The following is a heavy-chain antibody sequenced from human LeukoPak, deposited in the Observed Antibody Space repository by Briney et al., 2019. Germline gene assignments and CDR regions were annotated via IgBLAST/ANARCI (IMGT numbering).Heavy chain of an antibody. J-gene: IGHJ5*02. CDR3: AKVFGELLYWFDP. Sequence: GGSLRLSCASSGFIVVRYAMSFVLQAPLKCLEWVSSTSGSGGSTYYADSVKGRFTISRDNSKNTLYLQMNSLRAEDTAVYYRAKVFGELLYWFDPWGQGTLVTVSS. CDR2: TSGSGGST. D-gene: IGHD3-10*01. CDR1: GFIVVRYA. V-gene: IGHV3-23*01.